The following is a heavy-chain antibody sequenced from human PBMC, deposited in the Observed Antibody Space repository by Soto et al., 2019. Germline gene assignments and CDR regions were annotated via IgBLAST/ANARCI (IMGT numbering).Heavy chain of an antibody. CDR3: ARPKGSYSSGYYYFDY. CDR1: GGTFSTYA. J-gene: IGHJ4*02. CDR2: IIPLFGTA. Sequence: QVQLVQSGAEVKQPGSSVKVSCKTSGGTFSTYAIYWVRQAAGQGLEWMVAIIPLFGTADYAQKFQGRVTITADESTSTAYMELSSLRSEDTAVYYCARPKGSYSSGYYYFDYWGQGTLVTVSS. V-gene: IGHV1-69*01. D-gene: IGHD6-19*01.